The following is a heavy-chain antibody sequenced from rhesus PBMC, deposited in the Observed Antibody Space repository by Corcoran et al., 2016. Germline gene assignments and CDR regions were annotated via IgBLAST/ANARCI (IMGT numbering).Heavy chain of an antibody. Sequence: QVQLQESGPGLVKPSETLSLTCAVSGGSFSGYYWGWIRQPPGKGLEWIGYISGSSGTPDYNPPLRRRVNISTDTSKNQFSLKLNSVTAADTAVYYCAREGPYCTSTTCYVGIFDYWGQGVLVTVSS. D-gene: IGHD2-2*01. CDR2: ISGSSGTP. J-gene: IGHJ4*01. CDR3: AREGPYCTSTTCYVGIFDY. V-gene: IGHV4-165*01. CDR1: GGSFSGYY.